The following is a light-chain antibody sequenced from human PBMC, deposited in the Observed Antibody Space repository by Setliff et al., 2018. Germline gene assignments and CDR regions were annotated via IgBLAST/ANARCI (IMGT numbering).Light chain of an antibody. CDR3: SSYTSLSTRV. J-gene: IGLJ1*01. CDR1: SSDVGDYKY. Sequence: ALAQPASVSGSPGQSITISCTGTSSDVGDYKYVSWYQQLPGKAPKLIIFEVSNRPSGIPNRFSGSKSGNTASLSISGLQAEDEADYYCSSYTSLSTRVFGTGTKSPS. V-gene: IGLV2-14*01. CDR2: EVS.